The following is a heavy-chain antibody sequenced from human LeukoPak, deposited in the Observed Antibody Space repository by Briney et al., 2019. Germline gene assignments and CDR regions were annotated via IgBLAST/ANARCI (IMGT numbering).Heavy chain of an antibody. CDR1: GFTFSSYA. CDR2: ISYDGSNK. CDR3: AKDQGFWSAHHIFDY. Sequence: GGSLRLSCAASGFTFSSYAMHWVRQAPGKGLEWVAVISYDGSNKYYADSVKGRFTISRDNSKNTLYLQMNSLRAEDTAVYYCAKDQGFWSAHHIFDYWGQGTLVTVSS. D-gene: IGHD3-3*01. J-gene: IGHJ4*02. V-gene: IGHV3-30-3*01.